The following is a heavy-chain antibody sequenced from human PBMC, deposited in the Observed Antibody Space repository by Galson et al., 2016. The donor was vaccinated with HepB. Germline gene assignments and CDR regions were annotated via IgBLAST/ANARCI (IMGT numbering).Heavy chain of an antibody. J-gene: IGHJ4*02. CDR1: KFTFSSHA. V-gene: IGHV3-23*01. CDR3: ARELGTYGGALEY. CDR2: ITRRGSKR. D-gene: IGHD7-27*01. Sequence: SLRLSCAVSKFTFSSHAMNWVRQAPGKGLEWVSAITRRGSKRFYADSVKGRFTISRDNSNNTLHLQMDSLRADDTAIYYCARELGTYGGALEYWGQGTLVTVSS.